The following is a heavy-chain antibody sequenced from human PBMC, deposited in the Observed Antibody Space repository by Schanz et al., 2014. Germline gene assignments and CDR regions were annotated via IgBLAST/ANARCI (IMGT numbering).Heavy chain of an antibody. J-gene: IGHJ4*02. D-gene: IGHD6-13*01. CDR3: ARIADLDF. V-gene: IGHV7-4-1*01. Sequence: QVQLVQSGSELRKPGASVKISCMTSGYIFTNFPLSWVRQVPGRGLEWMGWIHTNTGTPTYAPGFAARFVFSLNTSVETAYLEIGDVRTEDTAVYYCARIADLDFWGQGSLVTVSS. CDR2: IHTNTGTP. CDR1: GYIFTNFP.